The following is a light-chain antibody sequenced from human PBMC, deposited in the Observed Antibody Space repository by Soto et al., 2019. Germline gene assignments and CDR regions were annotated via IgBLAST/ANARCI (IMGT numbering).Light chain of an antibody. V-gene: IGKV3D-15*01. Sequence: EIVMPQSPATLSVSPRETVTLSCRFSQSSNSNLAWYQQKPGQAPRLLIYHASNRATGSPARFSGSGSGTDFTLTISSLEPEDFAVYYCQQYKNWPPITFGQGTRLEI. CDR2: HAS. CDR1: QSSNSN. J-gene: IGKJ5*01. CDR3: QQYKNWPPIT.